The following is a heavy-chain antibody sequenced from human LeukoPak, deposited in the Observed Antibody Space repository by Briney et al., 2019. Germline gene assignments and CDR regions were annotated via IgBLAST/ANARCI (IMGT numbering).Heavy chain of an antibody. D-gene: IGHD2-2*01. J-gene: IGHJ3*02. Sequence: SVKVSCKASGGTFSSYAISWVRQAPGQGLEWMGRIIPILGIANYAQKFQGRVTITADKSTSTAYMELSSLRSDDTAVYYCARDVSGPVRVVPAAMGQRPNAFDIWGQGTMVTVSS. CDR3: ARDVSGPVRVVPAAMGQRPNAFDI. CDR1: GGTFSSYA. CDR2: IIPILGIA. V-gene: IGHV1-69*04.